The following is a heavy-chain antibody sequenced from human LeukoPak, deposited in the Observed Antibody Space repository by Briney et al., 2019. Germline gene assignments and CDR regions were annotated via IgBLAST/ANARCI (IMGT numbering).Heavy chain of an antibody. J-gene: IGHJ3*02. D-gene: IGHD4-23*01. CDR2: ISAYNGNT. V-gene: IGHV1-18*01. Sequence: ASVKVSCKASGYTFTSYGISWVRQAPGQGLEWMGWISAYNGNTNYAQKLQGRVTMTTDTSTSTAYMELRSLRSDDTAVYYCARAWRTTVVTRFGIDIWGQGTMVTVSS. CDR3: ARAWRTTVVTRFGIDI. CDR1: GYTFTSYG.